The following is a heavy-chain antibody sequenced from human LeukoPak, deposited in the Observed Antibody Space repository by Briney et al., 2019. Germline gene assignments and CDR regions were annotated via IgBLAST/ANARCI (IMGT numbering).Heavy chain of an antibody. D-gene: IGHD5-18*01. J-gene: IGHJ6*02. CDR1: GYTFTSYG. CDR3: ARDRPTAMESSFYFYGMDV. Sequence: ASVTVSYKASGYTFTSYGISWVRLAPGQGLEWMGWISVYNGNTNYAQKLQGRVTITTDTSTSTAYMELRSLRSDDTAVYYCARDRPTAMESSFYFYGMDVWGQGTTVTVSS. V-gene: IGHV1-18*01. CDR2: ISVYNGNT.